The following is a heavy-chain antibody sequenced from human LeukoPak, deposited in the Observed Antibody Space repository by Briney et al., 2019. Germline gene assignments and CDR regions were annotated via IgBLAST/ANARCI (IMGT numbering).Heavy chain of an antibody. CDR2: ISGDGTAR. D-gene: IGHD3-10*01. CDR1: GFTSSSYW. CDR3: VRGRGSYGWFVP. Sequence: PGGSLRLSCAASGFTSSSYWMHWVRQVPGKGLVWVSRISGDGTARNYADSVKGRFTISRDDAKNTVDLQMNSLRGEDTAVYYCVRGRGSYGWFVPWGQGTLVTVSS. J-gene: IGHJ5*02. V-gene: IGHV3-74*01.